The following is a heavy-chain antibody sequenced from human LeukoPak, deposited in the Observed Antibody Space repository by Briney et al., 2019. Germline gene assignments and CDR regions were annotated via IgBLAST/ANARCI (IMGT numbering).Heavy chain of an antibody. D-gene: IGHD2-15*01. J-gene: IGHJ5*02. CDR2: IYHSGST. Sequence: ASETLSLTCAVSGYSISSAYYWGWIRQPPGKGLEWIGSIYHSGSTYYNPSLKSRITISIDTSKNQFSLKLSSVTAADTAVYYCARGRGYCSGDTCYLHYRWPQFDPWGQGTLVTVSS. CDR3: ARGRGYCSGDTCYLHYRWPQFDP. V-gene: IGHV4-38-2*01. CDR1: GYSISSAYY.